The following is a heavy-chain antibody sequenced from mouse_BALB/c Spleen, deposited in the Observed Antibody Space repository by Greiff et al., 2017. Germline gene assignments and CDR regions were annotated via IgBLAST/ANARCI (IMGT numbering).Heavy chain of an antibody. Sequence: QVQLQQSGAELVRPGTSVKISCKASGYTFTNYWLGWVKQRPGHGLEWIGDIYPGGGYTNYNEKFKGKATLTADTSSSTAYMQLSSLTSEDSAVYFCARILLRLRYFDYWGQGTTLTVSS. CDR1: GYTFTNYW. D-gene: IGHD1-2*01. CDR2: IYPGGGYT. CDR3: ARILLRLRYFDY. J-gene: IGHJ2*01. V-gene: IGHV1-63*02.